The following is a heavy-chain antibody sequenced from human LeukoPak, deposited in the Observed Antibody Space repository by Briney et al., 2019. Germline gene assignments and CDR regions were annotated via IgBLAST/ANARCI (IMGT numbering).Heavy chain of an antibody. CDR1: GGSISSYY. D-gene: IGHD6-19*01. CDR3: ASGSSGWLWYFDL. Sequence: SETLSLTCTVSGGSISSYYWSWIRQPPGKGLEWIGSIYDTGSNYYTPSLKSRVTISIDTSKNQFSLKLSSVTAADTAVYYCASGSSGWLWYFDLWGRGTLVTVSS. J-gene: IGHJ2*01. CDR2: IYDTGSN. V-gene: IGHV4-59*08.